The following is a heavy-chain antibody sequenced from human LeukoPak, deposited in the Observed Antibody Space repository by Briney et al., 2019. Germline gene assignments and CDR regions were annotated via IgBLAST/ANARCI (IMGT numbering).Heavy chain of an antibody. D-gene: IGHD1-7*01. CDR2: ISGSADST. CDR3: AKDRARGGTTDFDY. V-gene: IGHV3-23*01. CDR1: GFTFSTYA. J-gene: IGHJ4*02. Sequence: KPGGSLRLSCAASGFTFSTYAMSWVRQAPGKGLEWVSAISGSADSTYYADSVKGQFAISRDKSKNTLYLQMNSLRAEDTAVYFCAKDRARGGTTDFDYSGQGTLVTVSS.